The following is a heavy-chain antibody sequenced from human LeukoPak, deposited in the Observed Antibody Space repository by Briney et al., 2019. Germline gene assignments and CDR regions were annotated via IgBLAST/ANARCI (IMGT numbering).Heavy chain of an antibody. CDR1: GGSISSSSYY. J-gene: IGHJ2*01. V-gene: IGHV4-39*01. Sequence: SETLSLTCTVSGGSISSSSYYWGWIRQPPGKGLEWIGNIYYSGRTYYNPSLKSRVTISVDTSKNQFSLKLSSVTATDTAVYYCARGVSMIVVVIFDWYFDLWGRGTLVTVSS. CDR3: ARGVSMIVVVIFDWYFDL. D-gene: IGHD3-22*01. CDR2: IYYSGRT.